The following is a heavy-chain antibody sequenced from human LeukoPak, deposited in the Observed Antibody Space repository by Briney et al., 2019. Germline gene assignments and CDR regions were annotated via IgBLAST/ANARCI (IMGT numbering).Heavy chain of an antibody. V-gene: IGHV1-3*01. D-gene: IGHD4-17*01. J-gene: IGHJ4*02. Sequence: ASVKVSCKASGYTFTSYAMHWVRQAPGQRLEWMGWINAGNGNTKYSQKFQGRVTITADESTSTAYMELSSLRSEDTAVYYCAIGRDYGDYGDYWGQGTLVTVSS. CDR1: GYTFTSYA. CDR2: INAGNGNT. CDR3: AIGRDYGDYGDY.